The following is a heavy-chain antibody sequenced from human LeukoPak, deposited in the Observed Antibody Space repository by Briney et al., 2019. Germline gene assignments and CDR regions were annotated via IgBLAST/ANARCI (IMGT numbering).Heavy chain of an antibody. CDR3: ARLWGSVKPWAWKSDY. CDR1: GGSISSSSYY. J-gene: IGHJ4*02. D-gene: IGHD3-10*01. V-gene: IGHV4-39*07. Sequence: SETLSLTCNVSGGSISSSSYYWGWIRQPPGKGLEWIGEINHSGSTNYNPSLKSRVTISVDTSKNQFSLKLSSVTAADTAVYYCARLWGSVKPWAWKSDYWGQGTLVTVSS. CDR2: INHSGST.